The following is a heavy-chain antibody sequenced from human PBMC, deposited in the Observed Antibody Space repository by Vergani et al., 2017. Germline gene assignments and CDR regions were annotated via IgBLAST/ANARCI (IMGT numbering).Heavy chain of an antibody. CDR3: ARSIGYCAGAPFPAYYFDH. V-gene: IGHV1-46*02. Sequence: VQLVQSGAEVRKPGASVTVSCTASGYIFKNYYIHWLRQAPGQAFEWMGILNPTTGHTTSAQKFMGRVDMTRDPSTYTSTRTVQMTLCSLRSEVTAVDYYARSIGYCAGAPFPAYYFDHWGQGTRVTVSS. CDR2: LNPTTGHT. D-gene: IGHD2-21*01. J-gene: IGHJ5*02. CDR1: GYIFKNYY.